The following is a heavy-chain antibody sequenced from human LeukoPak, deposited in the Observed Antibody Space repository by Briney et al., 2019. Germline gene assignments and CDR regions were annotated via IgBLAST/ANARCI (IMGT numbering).Heavy chain of an antibody. D-gene: IGHD3-9*01. CDR1: GFTFDDYA. CDR3: AKDIGDPYDILTGFFRGSFDAFDI. V-gene: IGHV3-9*01. J-gene: IGHJ3*02. Sequence: HPGRSLRLSCAASGFTFDDYAMHWVRQAPGKGLEWVSGISWNSGSIGYADSVKGRFTISRDNAKNSLYLQMNSLRAEDTALYYCAKDIGDPYDILTGFFRGSFDAFDIWGQGTMVTVSS. CDR2: ISWNSGSI.